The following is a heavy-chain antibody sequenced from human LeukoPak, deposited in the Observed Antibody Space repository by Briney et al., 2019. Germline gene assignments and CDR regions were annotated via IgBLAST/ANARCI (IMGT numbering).Heavy chain of an antibody. CDR2: IIPIFGTA. Sequence: SVKVSCKASGGTFSSYAINWVRQAPGQGLEWMGGIIPIFGTANYAQKFQGRVTITADESTSTAYMELSSLRSEDTAVYYCARQGATGKDFDYWGQGTLVTVSS. D-gene: IGHD3-10*01. CDR3: ARQGATGKDFDY. J-gene: IGHJ4*02. CDR1: GGTFSSYA. V-gene: IGHV1-69*13.